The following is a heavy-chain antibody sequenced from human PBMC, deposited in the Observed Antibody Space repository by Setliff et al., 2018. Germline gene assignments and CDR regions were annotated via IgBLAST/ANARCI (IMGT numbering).Heavy chain of an antibody. CDR1: GFTLNNFA. CDR3: ARGSSSSGVDY. CDR2: IWYDGSNK. J-gene: IGHJ4*02. Sequence: PGGSLRLSCAASGFTLNNFAMHWVRQAPGKGLEWVAVIWYDGSNKYYADSVKGRFTISRDNSKNTLYLQMSSLRAEDTALYYCARGSSSSGVDYWGQGTLVTVPQ. D-gene: IGHD6-6*01. V-gene: IGHV3-33*01.